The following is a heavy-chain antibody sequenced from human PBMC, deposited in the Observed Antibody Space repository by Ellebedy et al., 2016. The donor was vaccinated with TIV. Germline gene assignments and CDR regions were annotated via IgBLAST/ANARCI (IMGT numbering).Heavy chain of an antibody. D-gene: IGHD3-10*01. CDR3: ARVPPRGVTMVRGVIGAFDI. V-gene: IGHV3-30*02. CDR1: GFTFSSYG. CDR2: IRYDGSNK. J-gene: IGHJ3*02. Sequence: PGGSLRLSCAASGFTFSSYGMHWVRQAPGQGLEWVAFIRYDGSNKYYADSVKGRFTISRDNSKNNLYLQMNSLRAEDTAVYYWARVPPRGVTMVRGVIGAFDIWGQGTMVTVSS.